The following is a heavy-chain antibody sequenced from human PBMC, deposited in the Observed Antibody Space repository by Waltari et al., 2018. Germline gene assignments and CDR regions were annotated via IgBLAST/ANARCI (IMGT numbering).Heavy chain of an antibody. CDR3: AKVARFDDNSGGFDY. CDR1: RFTFSNYG. J-gene: IGHJ4*02. D-gene: IGHD3-22*01. CDR2: ISSSSRTK. V-gene: IGHV3-48*01. Sequence: EVQLVESGGGLVQPGGSLRLSCAASRFTFSNYGMNWVRQAPGKGLEWVSYISSSSRTKYYADSVKGRFTISRDNAEKSLFLQMNSLGAEDTAVYYCAKVARFDDNSGGFDYWGQGSLVTVSS.